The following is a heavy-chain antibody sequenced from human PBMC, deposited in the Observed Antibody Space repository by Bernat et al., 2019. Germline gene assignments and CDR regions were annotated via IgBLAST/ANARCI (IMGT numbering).Heavy chain of an antibody. CDR1: GFTFSSYA. V-gene: IGHV3-23*01. J-gene: IGHJ4*02. CDR2: ISGSGGST. Sequence: EVQLLESGGGLVQPGGSLRLSCAASGFTFSSYAMSWVRQAPGKGREWVSAISGSGGSTYYADSVKGRFTISRDNSKNTLYLQMNSLRAEDTAVYYCAKGPSVGVWRYDFDYWGQGTLVTVSS. D-gene: IGHD5/OR15-5a*01. CDR3: AKGPSVGVWRYDFDY.